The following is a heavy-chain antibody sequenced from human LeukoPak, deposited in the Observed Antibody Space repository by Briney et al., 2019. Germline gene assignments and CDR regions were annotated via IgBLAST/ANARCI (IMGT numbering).Heavy chain of an antibody. V-gene: IGHV3-23*01. CDR1: GFTFSAYA. CDR3: TKDYDTVGYYSSDY. Sequence: GGSLRLSCAASGFTFSAYAMSWVRQVPGKGLEWVSTLSGSGTTTFYANSVKSRFTISRDSSKNTLYLQMNSLRAADTALYYCTKDYDTVGYYSSDYWGQGTLVTVSS. J-gene: IGHJ4*02. D-gene: IGHD3-22*01. CDR2: LSGSGTTT.